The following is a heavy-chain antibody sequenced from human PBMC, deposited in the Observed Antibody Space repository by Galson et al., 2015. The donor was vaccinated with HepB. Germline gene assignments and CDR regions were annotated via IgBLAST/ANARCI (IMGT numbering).Heavy chain of an antibody. CDR1: GGSISSGGYS. Sequence: TLSLTCAVSGGSISSGGYSWSWIRQPPGKGLEWIGYIYYSGSTYYNPSLKSRVTISVDTSKNQFSLKLSSVTAADTAVYYCASALTSGWELGYFQHWGQGTLVTVSS. V-gene: IGHV4-30-4*07. CDR2: IYYSGST. J-gene: IGHJ1*01. CDR3: ASALTSGWELGYFQH. D-gene: IGHD6-19*01.